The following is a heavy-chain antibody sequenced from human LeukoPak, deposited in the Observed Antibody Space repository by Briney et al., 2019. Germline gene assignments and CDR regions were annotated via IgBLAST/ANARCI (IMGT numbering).Heavy chain of an antibody. CDR2: ISYDGSNK. CDR3: ARPLGYYGSGSYYIGATGVAFDI. Sequence: GGSLRLPCAASGFTFSSYAMHWVRQAPGKGLEWVAVISYDGSNKYYADSVKGRFTISRDNSKNTLYLQINSLRAEDTAVYYCARPLGYYGSGSYYIGATGVAFDIWGQGTMVTVSS. J-gene: IGHJ3*02. CDR1: GFTFSSYA. D-gene: IGHD3-10*01. V-gene: IGHV3-30*04.